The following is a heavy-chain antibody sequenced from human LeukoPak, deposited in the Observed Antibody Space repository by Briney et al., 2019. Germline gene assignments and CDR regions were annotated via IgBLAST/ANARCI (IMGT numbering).Heavy chain of an antibody. CDR3: ARRYDSSGYYYDY. Sequence: GESLQISCKGSGYSFTSYWIGWVRQMPGKGLEWMGLIYPSDSDTRYSPSFQGQVTISADKSISTAYLQWTSLKASDTAMYYCARRYDSSGYYYDYWGQGTLVTVSS. J-gene: IGHJ4*02. CDR2: IYPSDSDT. CDR1: GYSFTSYW. D-gene: IGHD3-22*01. V-gene: IGHV5-51*01.